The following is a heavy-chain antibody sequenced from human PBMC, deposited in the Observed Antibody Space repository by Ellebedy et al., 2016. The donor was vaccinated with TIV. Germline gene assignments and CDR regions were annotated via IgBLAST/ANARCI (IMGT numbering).Heavy chain of an antibody. Sequence: SETLSLTCTVSGGSIRNSDWTWFRQPPGNGLEWIGYIYNSGNTNYNPSLKGRVTISVDTSKNQLSLKLVSVTAADTAVYYCAKFTPGGYYYYGMDVWGQGTTATVSS. CDR3: AKFTPGGYYYYGMDV. D-gene: IGHD2-15*01. CDR2: IYNSGNT. CDR1: GGSIRNSD. V-gene: IGHV4-4*09. J-gene: IGHJ6*02.